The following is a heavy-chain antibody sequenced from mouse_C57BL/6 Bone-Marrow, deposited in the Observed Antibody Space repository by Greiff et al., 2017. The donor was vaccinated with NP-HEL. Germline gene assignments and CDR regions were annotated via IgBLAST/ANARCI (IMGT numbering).Heavy chain of an antibody. Sequence: VQLQQSGPELVKPGASVKISCKASGYTFTDYYMNWVKQSHGKSLEWIGDINPNNGGTSYNQKFKGKATLTVDKSSSTAYMELRSLTSEDSAVYYGARSRDYGAMDYWGQGTSVTVSS. CDR2: INPNNGGT. CDR1: GYTFTDYY. V-gene: IGHV1-26*01. CDR3: ARSRDYGAMDY. J-gene: IGHJ4*01.